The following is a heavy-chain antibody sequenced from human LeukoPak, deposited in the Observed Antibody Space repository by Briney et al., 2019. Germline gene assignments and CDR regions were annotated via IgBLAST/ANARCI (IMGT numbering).Heavy chain of an antibody. CDR2: INPSGGST. J-gene: IGHJ4*02. Sequence: ASVKVSCKASGGAFSSYAISWVRQAPGQGLEWMGIINPSGGSTSYAQKFQGRVTMTRDTSTSTVYMELSSLRSEDTAVYYCARTAGRTFDYWGQGTLVTVSS. D-gene: IGHD6-6*01. V-gene: IGHV1-46*01. CDR1: GGAFSSYA. CDR3: ARTAGRTFDY.